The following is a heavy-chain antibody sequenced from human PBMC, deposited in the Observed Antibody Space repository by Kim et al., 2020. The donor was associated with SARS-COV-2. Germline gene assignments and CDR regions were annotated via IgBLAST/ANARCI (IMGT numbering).Heavy chain of an antibody. CDR2: INHSGST. CDR1: GGSFSGYY. J-gene: IGHJ5*02. CDR3: ASLSREVMTTVTTLDWFDP. Sequence: SETLSLTCAVYGGSFSGYYWSWIRQPPGKGLEWIGEINHSGSTNYNPSLKSRVTISVDTSKNQFSLKLSSVTAADTAVYYCASLSREVMTTVTTLDWFDPWGQGTLVTVSS. V-gene: IGHV4-34*01. D-gene: IGHD4-17*01.